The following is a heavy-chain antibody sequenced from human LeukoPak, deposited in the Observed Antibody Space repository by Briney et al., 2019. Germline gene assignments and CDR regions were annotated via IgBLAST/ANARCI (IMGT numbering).Heavy chain of an antibody. V-gene: IGHV3-21*01. CDR3: ARSSQLLFDAFDI. J-gene: IGHJ3*02. D-gene: IGHD2-2*01. Sequence: GGSLRLSCAASGYTFSSYSMNWVRQAQGKGLEWVSSISSSSSYIYYADSVKGRFTISRDNAKNSLYLQMNSLRAEDTAVYYCARSSQLLFDAFDIWGQGTMVTVSS. CDR1: GYTFSSYS. CDR2: ISSSSSYI.